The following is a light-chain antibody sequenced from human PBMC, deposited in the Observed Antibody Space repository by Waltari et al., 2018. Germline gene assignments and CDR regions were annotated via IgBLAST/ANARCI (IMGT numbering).Light chain of an antibody. V-gene: IGLV3-25*03. CDR1: ALPRQY. J-gene: IGLJ2*01. CDR2: KDT. Sequence: SYELTQPPSVSVSPGQTARLTCSGDALPRQYSFWYQPRSGQAPVLVIDKDTERPSGIPERFSGSSSGTRVTLTISGVQAQDEADYYCQSTDNSGTYVVFGGGTKLTVL. CDR3: QSTDNSGTYVV.